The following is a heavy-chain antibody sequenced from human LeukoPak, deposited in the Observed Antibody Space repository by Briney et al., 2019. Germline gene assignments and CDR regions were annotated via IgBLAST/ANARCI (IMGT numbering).Heavy chain of an antibody. CDR2: IYYSGST. D-gene: IGHD3-3*01. CDR3: ARSFYYDFWSGYYSMTVGAFDI. Sequence: KPSETPSLTCTVSGVSISSYYWSWIRQPPGKGLEWIGYIYYSGSTNYNPSLKSRVTISVDTSKNQFSLKLSSVTAADTAVYYCARSFYYDFWSGYYSMTVGAFDIWGQGTMVTVSS. CDR1: GVSISSYY. V-gene: IGHV4-59*01. J-gene: IGHJ3*02.